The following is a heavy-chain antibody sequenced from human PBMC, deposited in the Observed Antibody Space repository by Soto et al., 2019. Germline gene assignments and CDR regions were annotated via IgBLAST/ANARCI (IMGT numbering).Heavy chain of an antibody. CDR3: GSSDSQGAIDY. J-gene: IGHJ4*02. V-gene: IGHV3-30*04. CDR2: ISYDGRNK. Sequence: GGSLRLSCAASGFTLSDYTIHWVRQAPGKGLEWVAVISYDGRNKYYADSVKGRFTISRDNYKNTLYLQMNGLSVEDTGIYYCGSSDSQGAIDYWGQGTLVTVSS. CDR1: GFTLSDYT. D-gene: IGHD5-18*01.